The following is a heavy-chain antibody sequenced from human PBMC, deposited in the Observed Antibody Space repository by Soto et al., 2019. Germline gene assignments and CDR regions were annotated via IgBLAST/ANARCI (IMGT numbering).Heavy chain of an antibody. CDR3: ARDRPYSGSYWDAFDI. CDR2: IYYSGST. CDR1: GGSVSSGSYY. V-gene: IGHV4-61*01. D-gene: IGHD1-26*01. Sequence: KPSETLSLTCTVSGGSVSSGSYYWSWIRQPPGKGLEWIGYIYYSGSTNYNPSLKSRVTISVDTSKNQFSLKLSSVTAADTAVYYCARDRPYSGSYWDAFDIWGQGTMVTV. J-gene: IGHJ3*02.